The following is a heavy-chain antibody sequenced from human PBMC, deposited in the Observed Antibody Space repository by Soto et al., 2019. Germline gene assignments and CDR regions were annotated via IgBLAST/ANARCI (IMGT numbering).Heavy chain of an antibody. V-gene: IGHV3-23*01. CDR3: AKDGSYSSPPATPDAFDI. CDR2: ISGSGGST. Sequence: GGSLRLSCAASGFTFSSYAMSWVRQAPGKGLEWVSAISGSGGSTYYADSVKGRFTISRDNSKNTLYLQMNSLRAEDRAVYYWAKDGSYSSPPATPDAFDIWGQGTMVTVSS. D-gene: IGHD6-13*01. CDR1: GFTFSSYA. J-gene: IGHJ3*02.